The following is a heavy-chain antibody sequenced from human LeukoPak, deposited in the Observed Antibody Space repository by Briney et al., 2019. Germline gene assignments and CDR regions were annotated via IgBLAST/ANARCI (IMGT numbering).Heavy chain of an antibody. D-gene: IGHD3-10*01. Sequence: SETLSLTCTVSGGSISSSSYYWGWIRQPPGKGLEWIGSIYYSGSTYYNPSLKSRVTISVDTSKNQFSLKLSSVTAADTAVYYCARVCMVRGARYRPYNWFDPWGQGTLVTVSP. J-gene: IGHJ5*02. CDR3: ARVCMVRGARYRPYNWFDP. CDR1: GGSISSSSYY. CDR2: IYYSGST. V-gene: IGHV4-39*07.